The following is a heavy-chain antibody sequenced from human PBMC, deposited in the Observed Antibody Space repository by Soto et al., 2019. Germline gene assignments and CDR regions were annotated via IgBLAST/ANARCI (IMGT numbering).Heavy chain of an antibody. D-gene: IGHD3-16*01. Sequence: QVQLVQSGAEVKKPGASVKVSCKASGYTFTNFGISWVRQAPGQGLEWMGWISAYNGNTNYAQNFQGRVTMTTDTSTSTSSMELRSLRSVDTTVYYSARGGTPIDYWGQGTLVTVSS. CDR1: GYTFTNFG. CDR2: ISAYNGNT. V-gene: IGHV1-18*01. CDR3: ARGGTPIDY. J-gene: IGHJ4*02.